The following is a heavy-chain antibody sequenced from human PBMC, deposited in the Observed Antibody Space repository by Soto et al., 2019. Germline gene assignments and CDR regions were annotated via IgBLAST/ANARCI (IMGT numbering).Heavy chain of an antibody. CDR2: IYYSGST. D-gene: IGHD4-4*01. CDR3: ARAKCNYQTFDH. V-gene: IGHV4-59*01. CDR1: GDSMSSYY. Sequence: QVQLQESGPGLVKPSETLSLTCTVSGDSMSSYYWSWIRQPPGKGLEWIWYIYYSGSTTYNPSLRSRVTMSVDTTKNQFSLRLSSVTAADTAVYYCARAKCNYQTFDHWGQGSQVTVSS. J-gene: IGHJ4*02.